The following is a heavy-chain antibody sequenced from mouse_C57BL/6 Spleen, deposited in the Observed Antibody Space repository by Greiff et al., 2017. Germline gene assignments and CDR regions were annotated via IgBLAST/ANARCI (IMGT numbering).Heavy chain of an antibody. Sequence: VKLMESGPGLVAPSQSLSITCTVSGFSLTSYGVHWVRQPPGKGLEWLVVIWSDGSTTYNSALKSRLSISKDNSKSQVFLKMNSLQTDDTAMYYCARPGYGSSYGFAYWGQGTLVTVSA. CDR3: ARPGYGSSYGFAY. CDR1: GFSLTSYG. J-gene: IGHJ3*01. V-gene: IGHV2-6*03. CDR2: IWSDGST. D-gene: IGHD1-1*01.